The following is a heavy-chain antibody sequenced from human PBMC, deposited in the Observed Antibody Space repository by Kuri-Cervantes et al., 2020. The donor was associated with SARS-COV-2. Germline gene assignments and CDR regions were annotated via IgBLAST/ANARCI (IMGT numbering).Heavy chain of an antibody. V-gene: IGHV4-4*02. CDR1: GDSIGSSDW. CDR3: ARNWGFGFDV. Sequence: GSLRLSCGDSGDSIGSSDWWSWIRQPPGKGLEWIGQMYLPGIANYNPSLRGRVTISGDKSQSQISLKLISLTAADTAVYYCARNWGFGFDVWGQGIMVTVSS. D-gene: IGHD3-16*01. CDR2: MYLPGIA. J-gene: IGHJ3*01.